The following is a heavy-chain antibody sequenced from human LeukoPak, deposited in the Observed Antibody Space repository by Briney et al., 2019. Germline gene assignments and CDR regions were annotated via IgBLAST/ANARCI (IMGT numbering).Heavy chain of an antibody. D-gene: IGHD3-22*01. V-gene: IGHV3-11*01. CDR1: GFTFSDYY. J-gene: IGHJ4*02. Sequence: GGSLRLSCAASGFTFSDYYMSWIRQAPGKGLEWVPYISSSGSTIYYADSVKGRFTISRDNAKNSLYLQMNSLRAEDTAVYYCARGLPAFTYDSSGYGSVSDYWGQGTLVTVSS. CDR2: ISSSGSTI. CDR3: ARGLPAFTYDSSGYGSVSDY.